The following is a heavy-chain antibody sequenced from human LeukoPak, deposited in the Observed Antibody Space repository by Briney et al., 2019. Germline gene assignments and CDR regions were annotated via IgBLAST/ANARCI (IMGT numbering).Heavy chain of an antibody. J-gene: IGHJ6*02. D-gene: IGHD5-18*01. CDR3: AADGPSYGNYYYYYYGMDV. Sequence: SVKVSCKASGFTFTSSAVQWVRQARGQRLEWIGWIVVGSGNTNYAQKFQERVTITRDMSTSTAYMELSSLRSENTAVYYCAADGPSYGNYYYYYYGMDVWGQGTTVTVSS. CDR2: IVVGSGNT. CDR1: GFTFTSSA. V-gene: IGHV1-58*01.